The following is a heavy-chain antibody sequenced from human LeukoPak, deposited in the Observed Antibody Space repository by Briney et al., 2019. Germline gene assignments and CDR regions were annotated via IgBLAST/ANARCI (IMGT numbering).Heavy chain of an antibody. J-gene: IGHJ6*03. D-gene: IGHD2-15*01. Sequence: PGGSLRLSCAASGFTFSSYSMNWVRQAPGKGLEWVSSISSSSSYIYYADSVKGRFTISRDNAKNSLYLQMNSLRAEDTAVYYCARERQDGVIGFLGYYYMDVWGKGTTVTVSS. V-gene: IGHV3-21*01. CDR2: ISSSSSYI. CDR1: GFTFSSYS. CDR3: ARERQDGVIGFLGYYYMDV.